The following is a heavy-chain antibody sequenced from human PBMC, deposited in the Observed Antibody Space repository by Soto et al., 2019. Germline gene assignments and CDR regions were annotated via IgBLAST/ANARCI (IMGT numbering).Heavy chain of an antibody. CDR3: SKDRRGGRAVLDS. J-gene: IGHJ4*02. CDR2: ISYDGSSK. D-gene: IGHD2-8*01. V-gene: IGHV3-30*18. Sequence: PGGSLRLSCAASGFSFSNYGMHWVRQAPGKGLEWVAVISYDGSSKYRADSVKGRFTISRDNSKNTLHLQMNSLRAEDTAVYYCSKDRRGGRAVLDSWGQGTPVTVSS. CDR1: GFSFSNYG.